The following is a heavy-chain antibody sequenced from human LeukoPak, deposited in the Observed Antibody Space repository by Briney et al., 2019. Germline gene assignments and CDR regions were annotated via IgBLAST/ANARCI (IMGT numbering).Heavy chain of an antibody. D-gene: IGHD3-10*01. Sequence: SETLSLTCTVSGGSIRNGDFFWSWIRRPPGKGLKWIGYLFYSGSTYVNPSLESRVTMSVDTSKNQFSLKLNSVTAADTALYYCARFALNSYGSGSYYYFDNWGQGTLVIVSS. CDR3: ARFALNSYGSGSYYYFDN. V-gene: IGHV4-30-4*01. J-gene: IGHJ4*02. CDR2: LFYSGST. CDR1: GGSIRNGDFF.